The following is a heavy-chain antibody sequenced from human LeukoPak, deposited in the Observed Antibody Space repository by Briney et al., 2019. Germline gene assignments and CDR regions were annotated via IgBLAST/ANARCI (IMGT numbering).Heavy chain of an antibody. V-gene: IGHV3-20*04. Sequence: GGSLRLSCAASGFTFDDYGMSWVRQAPGKGLECVSGINWNGGSTGYADSVKGRFTISRDNAKNSLYLQMNSLRAEDTALYYCARVMYSSGWHPTQYYFDYWGQGTLVTVSS. J-gene: IGHJ4*02. D-gene: IGHD6-19*01. CDR2: INWNGGST. CDR1: GFTFDDYG. CDR3: ARVMYSSGWHPTQYYFDY.